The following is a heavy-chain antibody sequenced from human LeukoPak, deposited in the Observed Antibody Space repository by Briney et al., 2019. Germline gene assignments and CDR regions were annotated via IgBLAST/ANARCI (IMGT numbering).Heavy chain of an antibody. Sequence: PGGSLRLSCAASGFTFDDYTMHWVRQAPGKGLEWVSLITWDGGSTYYADSVKGRFTISRDNSKNSLYLQMNSLRTEDTALYYCAKGKNTGSYLSHVDYWGQGTLATVSS. V-gene: IGHV3-43*01. D-gene: IGHD3-10*01. CDR1: GFTFDDYT. CDR2: ITWDGGST. J-gene: IGHJ4*02. CDR3: AKGKNTGSYLSHVDY.